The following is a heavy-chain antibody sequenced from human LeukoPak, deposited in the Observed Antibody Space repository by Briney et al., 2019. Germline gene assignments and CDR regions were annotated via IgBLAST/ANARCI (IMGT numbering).Heavy chain of an antibody. V-gene: IGHV3-15*01. CDR3: TSALWDLLRVGV. CDR1: GFTFNNAW. Sequence: GGSLRLSCAASGFTFNNAWMSWVRQAPGTGLEWVGRIKSRSDGGTTDYAAPLKGRFTISRDDTKNTLYLQMNSLETEDTAVYYSTSALWDLLRVGVCGQGTTVTVSS. D-gene: IGHD1-26*01. J-gene: IGHJ6*02. CDR2: IKSRSDGGTT.